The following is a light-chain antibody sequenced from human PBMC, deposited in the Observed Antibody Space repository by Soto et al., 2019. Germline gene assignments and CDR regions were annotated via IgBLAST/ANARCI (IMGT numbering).Light chain of an antibody. CDR3: QSYDSSLSGRGV. V-gene: IGLV1-40*01. CDR1: SSNIGAGYD. Sequence: QSVLTQPPSGSGAPGQRVTISCTGSSSNIGAGYDVHWYQQLPGTAPKHLIYGNSNRPSGVPDRFSGSKSGTSASLAIPGLQAEDEADYYCQSYDSSLSGRGVFGTGTKLTVL. CDR2: GNS. J-gene: IGLJ1*01.